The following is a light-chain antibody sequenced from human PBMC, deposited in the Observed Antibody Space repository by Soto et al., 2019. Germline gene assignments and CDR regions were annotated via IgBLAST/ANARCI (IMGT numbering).Light chain of an antibody. V-gene: IGKV1-39*01. CDR1: QSIGSY. CDR2: SAS. Sequence: DIQMTQSPSSLSASVGDRVTITCRASQSIGSYLNWYQHKPGKAPKLLIYSASSLQGGVSSRFSGSGSGTDFTLTISSLQPEDFVTYYCQQSYSNPFFGGGTKVEIK. J-gene: IGKJ4*01. CDR3: QQSYSNPF.